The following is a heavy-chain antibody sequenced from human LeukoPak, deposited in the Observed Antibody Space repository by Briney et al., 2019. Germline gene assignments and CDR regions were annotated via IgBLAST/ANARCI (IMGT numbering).Heavy chain of an antibody. V-gene: IGHV3-66*01. Sequence: GGSLRLTCAGSESIVSSNYMAWVRQAPGKGLEWVSVIYGGGKTYYADSVKGRFTISRDNAKNSLYLQMNSLRAEDTAVYYCARNHLHYYDSSDDAFDIWGQGTMVTVSS. J-gene: IGHJ3*02. CDR3: ARNHLHYYDSSDDAFDI. CDR2: IYGGGKT. CDR1: ESIVSSNY. D-gene: IGHD3-22*01.